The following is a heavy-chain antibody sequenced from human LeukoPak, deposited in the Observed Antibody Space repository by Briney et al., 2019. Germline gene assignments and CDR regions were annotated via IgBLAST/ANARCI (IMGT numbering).Heavy chain of an antibody. Sequence: GGSLRLSCAASGFSFSNYAMTWARQAPGKGLEWVSSISGSGTSTYYADSVKGRFTISRDNSKNTVYLQMNSLRVEDTAVYYCANDLPGKVWFDSWGQGTLVIVYS. CDR2: ISGSGTST. V-gene: IGHV3-23*01. D-gene: IGHD1-14*01. J-gene: IGHJ5*01. CDR1: GFSFSNYA. CDR3: ANDLPGKVWFDS.